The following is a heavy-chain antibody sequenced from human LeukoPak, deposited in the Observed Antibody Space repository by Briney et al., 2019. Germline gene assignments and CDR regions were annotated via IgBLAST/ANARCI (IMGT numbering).Heavy chain of an antibody. Sequence: GGSLRLSCAASGFTFSTYWMNWVRQAPGKGLEWVANIKQDGSEKAYVDSVKGRFTISRDNAKNSLYLQMNSLRDEDSAVYYCARDQGIFDYWGQGTLVTVSS. CDR1: GFTFSTYW. J-gene: IGHJ4*02. CDR2: IKQDGSEK. V-gene: IGHV3-7*01. CDR3: ARDQGIFDY.